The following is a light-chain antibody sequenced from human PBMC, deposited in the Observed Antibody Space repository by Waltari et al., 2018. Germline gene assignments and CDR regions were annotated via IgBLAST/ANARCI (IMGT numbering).Light chain of an antibody. J-gene: IGKJ1*01. CDR1: QSVLYSSNNKNH. Sequence: DIVMTQSPDSLAVSLGERATINCKSSQSVLYSSNNKNHLAWYQQKPGQPPTLLVYWASTRESGVPDRFSGSGSGTDFTLTISSLQAGDVAVYYCQQYYSLPWTFGQGTKVEIK. CDR2: WAS. CDR3: QQYYSLPWT. V-gene: IGKV4-1*01.